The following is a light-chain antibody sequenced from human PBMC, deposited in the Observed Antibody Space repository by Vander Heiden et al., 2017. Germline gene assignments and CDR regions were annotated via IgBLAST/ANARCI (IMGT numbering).Light chain of an antibody. CDR2: GNG. Sequence: SNVLTHPPPWLVAQGQTAKITCGGDNIATTTVFWFQQRPGQAPVLVAFGNGDRPSGVPARFAACDSGNTASLTISGVEAGDEADYVCQVWDSGNSDYVFGSGTKVNVL. CDR1: NIATTT. CDR3: QVWDSGNSDYV. J-gene: IGLJ1*01. V-gene: IGLV3-21*02.